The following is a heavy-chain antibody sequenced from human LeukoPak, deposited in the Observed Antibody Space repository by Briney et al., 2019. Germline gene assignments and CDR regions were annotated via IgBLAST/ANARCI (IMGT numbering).Heavy chain of an antibody. V-gene: IGHV4-4*02. CDR3: GRARAPNV. CDR2: IYHSGST. J-gene: IGHJ4*02. CDR1: GDSITSPNW. Sequence: SGTLSLTCDVSGDSITSPNWWSWVRQPPGKGLQWIGEIYHSGSTSYNPSLKSRVTIAVDKSRNQFSLKLTSVIAADTAVYYCGRARAPNVWGQGTLVTVSS.